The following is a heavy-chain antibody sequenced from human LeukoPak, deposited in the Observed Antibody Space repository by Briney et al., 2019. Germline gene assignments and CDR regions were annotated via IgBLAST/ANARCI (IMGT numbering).Heavy chain of an antibody. CDR1: GFTFSNYW. Sequence: GGSLRLSCAASGFTFSNYWMSWVRQAPGKGLEWVANIKQDGSVKQYVDSIKGRFTISRDNAKNTLYLQMNSLRVEDTAVYYCARFSRVVWSFWGQGTLVTVSS. CDR3: ARFSRVVWSF. J-gene: IGHJ4*02. CDR2: IKQDGSVK. V-gene: IGHV3-7*01. D-gene: IGHD2-8*02.